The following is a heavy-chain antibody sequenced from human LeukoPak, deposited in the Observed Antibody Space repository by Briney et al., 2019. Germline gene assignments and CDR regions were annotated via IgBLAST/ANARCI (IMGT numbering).Heavy chain of an antibody. CDR1: GFIITSAA. CDR2: IIVSGGNT. D-gene: IGHD1-26*01. Sequence: SVKVSCNASGFIITSAAMQGVRQPRRGRVEWRGWIIVSGGNTNYAQKLQERVTITRDMSTSTAYMDLSSLRSEDTAVYYCTADLWGCYIDYWGQGTLVTVSS. CDR3: TADLWGCYIDY. V-gene: IGHV1-58*02. J-gene: IGHJ4*01.